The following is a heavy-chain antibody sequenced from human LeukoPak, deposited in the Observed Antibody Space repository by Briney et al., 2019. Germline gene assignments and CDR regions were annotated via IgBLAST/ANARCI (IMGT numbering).Heavy chain of an antibody. CDR2: ISGDGGST. CDR1: GFTFDDCA. Sequence: GSLRLSCAASGFTFDDCAMHWVRQAPGKGLEWVSLISGDGGSTYYADSVKGRFTISRDNSKNSLYLQMNSLRTEDTALYYCAKAGYFDWLLYYWGQGTLVTVSS. J-gene: IGHJ4*02. D-gene: IGHD3-9*01. CDR3: AKAGYFDWLLYY. V-gene: IGHV3-43*02.